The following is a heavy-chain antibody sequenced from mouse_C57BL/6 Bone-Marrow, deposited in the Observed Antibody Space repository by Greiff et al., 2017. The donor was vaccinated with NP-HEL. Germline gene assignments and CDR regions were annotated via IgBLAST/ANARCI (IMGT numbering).Heavy chain of an antibody. D-gene: IGHD2-4*01. CDR3: ARGGIYYDYDGLNFAY. CDR1: DSEVFPIAY. Sequence: QVQLQQSGSELRSPGSSVKLSCKDFDSEVFPIAYMSWVRQKPGHGFEWIGGILPSIGRTIYGEKFEDKATLDADTLSNTAYLELNSLKSEDSAIYYCARGGIYYDYDGLNFAYWGQGTLVTVSA. V-gene: IGHV15-2*01. CDR2: ILPSIGRT. J-gene: IGHJ3*01.